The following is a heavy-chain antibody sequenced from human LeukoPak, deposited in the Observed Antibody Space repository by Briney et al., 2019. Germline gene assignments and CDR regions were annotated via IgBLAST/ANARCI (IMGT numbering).Heavy chain of an antibody. CDR2: ISWNSGSI. D-gene: IGHD3-22*01. Sequence: GGSLRLSCAASGFTFDDYAMHWVRQAPGKGLEWVSGISWNSGSIGYADSVKGRFTISRDNAKNTLYLQMNSLRAEDTVVYYCARAPPGYYYDSSGYYYGSFDYWGQGTLVTVSS. V-gene: IGHV3-9*01. CDR3: ARAPPGYYYDSSGYYYGSFDY. CDR1: GFTFDDYA. J-gene: IGHJ4*02.